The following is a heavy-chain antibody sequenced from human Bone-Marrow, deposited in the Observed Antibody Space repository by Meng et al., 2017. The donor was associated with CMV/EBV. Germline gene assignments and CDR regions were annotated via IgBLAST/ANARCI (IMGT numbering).Heavy chain of an antibody. J-gene: IGHJ1*01. Sequence: GGSLRLSCAVSGFTFRSYWMHWVRQAPGKGLVWVSRIESDGRITTYADSVKGRFIISRDNAKNTLYLQMNSLRAEDTAVYYCAKDPHLYDFWSGYPEYFQHWGQGTLVTVSS. CDR3: AKDPHLYDFWSGYPEYFQH. CDR2: IESDGRIT. CDR1: GFTFRSYW. V-gene: IGHV3-74*03. D-gene: IGHD3-3*01.